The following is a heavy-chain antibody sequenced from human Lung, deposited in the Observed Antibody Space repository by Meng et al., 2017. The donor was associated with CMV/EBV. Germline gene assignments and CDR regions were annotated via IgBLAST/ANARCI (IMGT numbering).Heavy chain of an antibody. J-gene: IGHJ4*02. CDR3: AKDRCSGTSSRDCYYAIDD. V-gene: IGHV3-30*02. CDR1: GFTFSSYG. Sequence: GESXKISCAASGFTFSSYGMHWVRQAPGKGLEWVAFIRHDGSNKYYADSVKGRFTISRDSSKNTLYLQMNSLRADDTAVYYCAKDRCSGTSSRDCYYAIDDWGQGTPVTVSS. CDR2: IRHDGSNK. D-gene: IGHD2-21*02.